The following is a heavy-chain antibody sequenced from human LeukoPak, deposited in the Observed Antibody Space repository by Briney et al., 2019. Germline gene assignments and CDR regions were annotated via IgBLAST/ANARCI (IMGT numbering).Heavy chain of an antibody. CDR2: ISVYNGNT. Sequence: ASVKVSCKASGYTFTSYGISWVRQAPGQGLEWMGWISVYNGNTNYAQKLQGRVTMTTDTSTSTAYMELRSLRSDDTAVYYCASPYCSGGTRYADDAFDIWGQGTMFTVSS. CDR1: GYTFTSYG. V-gene: IGHV1-18*01. CDR3: ASPYCSGGTRYADDAFDI. D-gene: IGHD2-15*01. J-gene: IGHJ3*02.